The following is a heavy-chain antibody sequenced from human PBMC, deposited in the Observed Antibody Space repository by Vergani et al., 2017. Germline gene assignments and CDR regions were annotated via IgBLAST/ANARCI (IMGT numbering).Heavy chain of an antibody. CDR1: GFTLSSHA. V-gene: IGHV3-33*01. J-gene: IGHJ6*03. Sequence: QVQLEESGGGVVQPGRSLRLSCAGSGFTLSSHAMHWVRQAPGKGLEWVAFIWYDGSKEYYADSVKGRFTISRDNSKNTLYLQMNNLRAADTAVYYGARSGYCAHGVCYMTYYYYMDVWGKGTAVTVSS. D-gene: IGHD2-8*01. CDR2: IWYDGSKE. CDR3: ARSGYCAHGVCYMTYYYYMDV.